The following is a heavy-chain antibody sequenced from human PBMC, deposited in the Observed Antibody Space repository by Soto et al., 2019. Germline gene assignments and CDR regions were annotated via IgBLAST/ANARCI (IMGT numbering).Heavy chain of an antibody. D-gene: IGHD7-27*01. J-gene: IGHJ6*03. CDR1: GGSFSGYY. CDR3: ARFVLGRRVYYMDV. Sequence: SETLSLTCAVYGGSFSGYYWSWIRQPPGKGLEWIGEINHSGSTNYNPSLKSRVTISVDTSKNQFSLKLSSVTGADTAVYYCARFVLGRRVYYMDVWGKGTTVTVSS. CDR2: INHSGST. V-gene: IGHV4-34*01.